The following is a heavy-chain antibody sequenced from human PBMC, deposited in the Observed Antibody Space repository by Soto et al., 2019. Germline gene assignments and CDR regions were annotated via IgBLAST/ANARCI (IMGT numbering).Heavy chain of an antibody. D-gene: IGHD4-17*01. J-gene: IGHJ6*02. CDR3: SRDHLYGDGIHYRGMDV. Sequence: HPGGSLRLSCQASGLNFDDEAMTWVRQAPGKGLEWVGFIRSKIYGGTIEYAASVRGRFTISRDDSKSIAYLQMDSLKTEDTALYYCSRDHLYGDGIHYRGMDVWGQGTTVTVSS. CDR2: IRSKIYGGTI. V-gene: IGHV3-49*04. CDR1: GLNFDDEA.